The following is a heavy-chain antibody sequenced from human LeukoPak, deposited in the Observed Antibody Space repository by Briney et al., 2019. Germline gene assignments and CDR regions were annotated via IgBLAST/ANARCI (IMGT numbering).Heavy chain of an antibody. CDR2: IYYSGST. CDR1: GGSISSYY. D-gene: IGHD3-22*01. J-gene: IGHJ4*02. Sequence: SETLSLTCTVSGGSISSYYWSWIRQPPGKGLEWIGYIYYSGSTNYNPSLKSRVTISVDTSKNQFSLKLSSVTAADTAVYYCARDASYYYDSSGSRYYYFDYWGQGTLVTVSS. V-gene: IGHV4-59*12. CDR3: ARDASYYYDSSGSRYYYFDY.